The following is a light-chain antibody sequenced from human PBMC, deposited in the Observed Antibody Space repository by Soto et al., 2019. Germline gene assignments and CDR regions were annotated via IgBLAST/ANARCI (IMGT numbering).Light chain of an antibody. CDR1: QGMNNY. J-gene: IGKJ4*01. Sequence: DIQLTQSPSFLSASVGDRVTITCRASQGMNNYLAWYQQKAGKAPKVLIFPASTLQSGVPSRFSGSVSGTEFTLTISSLQPEDFATYYCQQLKTYPLTFGGGTKVDIK. V-gene: IGKV1-9*01. CDR3: QQLKTYPLT. CDR2: PAS.